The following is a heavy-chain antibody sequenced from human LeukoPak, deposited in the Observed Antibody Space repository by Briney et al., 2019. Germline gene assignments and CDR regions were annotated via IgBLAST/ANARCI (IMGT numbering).Heavy chain of an antibody. J-gene: IGHJ4*02. CDR1: GFTFSNYW. CDR2: INSDGSTT. Sequence: PGGSLRLSCAASGFTFSNYWMHWVRQAPGKGLVWVSRINSDGSTTTYADSVKGRFTISRDNAKNRLYLQMNSLRAEDTAVYYCARGYSWYRVVYWGQGTLVTVSS. CDR3: ARGYSWYRVVY. V-gene: IGHV3-74*01. D-gene: IGHD6-13*01.